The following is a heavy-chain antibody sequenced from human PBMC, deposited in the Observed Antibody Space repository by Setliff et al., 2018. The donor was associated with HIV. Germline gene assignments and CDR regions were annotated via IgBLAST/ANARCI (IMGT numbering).Heavy chain of an antibody. CDR1: GGTFSSYA. V-gene: IGHV1-69*13. J-gene: IGHJ4*02. CDR2: IIPIFGTA. D-gene: IGHD6-6*01. CDR3: ARVGRSSSSFFDY. Sequence: ASVKVSCKASGGTFSSYAISWVRQAPGQGLEWMGGIIPIFGTANYAQKFQGRVTITADESTSTAYMELSSLRSEDTAVYYCARVGRSSSSFFDYWGQGTLVTVSS.